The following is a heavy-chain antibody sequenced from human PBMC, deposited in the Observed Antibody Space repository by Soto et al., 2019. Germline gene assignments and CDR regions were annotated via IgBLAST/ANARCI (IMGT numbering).Heavy chain of an antibody. CDR2: INHSGST. Sequence: SETLSLICAVYGGSFSGYYWSWIRQPPGKGLEWIGEINHSGSTNYNPSLKSRVTISVDTSKNQFSLKLSSVTAADTAVYYCARGFESKRNDILTGYYYYYYYMDVWGKGTTVTVSS. CDR3: ARGFESKRNDILTGYYYYYYYMDV. CDR1: GGSFSGYY. D-gene: IGHD3-9*01. J-gene: IGHJ6*03. V-gene: IGHV4-34*01.